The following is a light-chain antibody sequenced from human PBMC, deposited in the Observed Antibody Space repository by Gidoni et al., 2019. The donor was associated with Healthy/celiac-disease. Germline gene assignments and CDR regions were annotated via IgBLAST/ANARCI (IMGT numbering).Light chain of an antibody. Sequence: DFQMTQSPSSLSASVGDNVTITCRASQSISSYLNWYQQKPGKAPKLLIYAAASLQSGVPSRFSGSGSGTDFTLTISSLQPEDVATYYCQQSYSTPWTFXQXTKVEIK. CDR2: AAA. J-gene: IGKJ1*01. CDR1: QSISSY. V-gene: IGKV1-39*01. CDR3: QQSYSTPWT.